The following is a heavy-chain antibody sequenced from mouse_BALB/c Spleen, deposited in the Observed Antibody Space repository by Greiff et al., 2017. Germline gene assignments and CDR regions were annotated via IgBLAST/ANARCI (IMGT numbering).Heavy chain of an antibody. Sequence: EVHLVESGGGLVKPGGSLKLSCAASGFTFSSYGMSWVRQTPDKRLEWVATISSGGSYTYYPDSVKGRFTISRDNAKNTLYLQMSSLKSEDTAMYYCARLTTASWFAYWGQGTLVTVSA. CDR3: ARLTTASWFAY. CDR1: GFTFSSYG. J-gene: IGHJ3*01. CDR2: ISSGGSYT. V-gene: IGHV5-6*01. D-gene: IGHD1-2*01.